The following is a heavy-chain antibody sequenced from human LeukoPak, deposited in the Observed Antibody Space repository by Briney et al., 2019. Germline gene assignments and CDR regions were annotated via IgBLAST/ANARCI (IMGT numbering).Heavy chain of an antibody. CDR3: AKDETGSYFVC. CDR1: GFTFSSYG. Sequence: GGSLRLSCAASGFTFSSYGMHWVRQAPGKGLEWVAVIWYDGSNKYYADSVKGRFTISRDNSKNTLYLQMNSLRAEDTAVYYCAKDETGSYFVCWGQGTLVTVSS. J-gene: IGHJ4*02. CDR2: IWYDGSNK. D-gene: IGHD1-26*01. V-gene: IGHV3-33*06.